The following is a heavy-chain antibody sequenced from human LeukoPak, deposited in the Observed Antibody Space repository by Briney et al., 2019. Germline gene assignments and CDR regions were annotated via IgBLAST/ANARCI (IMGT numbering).Heavy chain of an antibody. CDR1: GGSISSGGYS. Sequence: SETLSLTCAVSGGSISSGGYSWSWIRQPPGKGLEWIGYIYHSGSTYYNPSLKSRVTISVDTSKNQFSLKLSSVTAADTAVYYCARAYRSAPNVYCSSTSCPWYFDLWGRGTLVTVSS. CDR2: IYHSGST. V-gene: IGHV4-30-2*01. CDR3: ARAYRSAPNVYCSSTSCPWYFDL. J-gene: IGHJ2*01. D-gene: IGHD2-2*01.